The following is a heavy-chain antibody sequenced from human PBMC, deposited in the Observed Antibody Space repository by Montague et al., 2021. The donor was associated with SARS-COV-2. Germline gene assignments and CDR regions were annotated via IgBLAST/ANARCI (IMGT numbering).Heavy chain of an antibody. CDR3: ARRGRKLLPVATTIGGFDI. J-gene: IGHJ3*02. CDR1: GASISSSNYY. CDR2: IYDSGST. D-gene: IGHD5-12*01. V-gene: IGHV4-39*02. Sequence: SEPLSLTCTVSGASISSSNYYWDWIRQPPGKGLEWIGSIYDSGSTYYNPSLKSRVTISVDTSKNHFSLKLSSVTAADTAVYYCARRGRKLLPVATTIGGFDIWGQGTMVTVSS.